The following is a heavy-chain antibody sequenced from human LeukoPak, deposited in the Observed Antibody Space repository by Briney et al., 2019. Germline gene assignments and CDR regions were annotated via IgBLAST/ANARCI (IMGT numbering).Heavy chain of an antibody. Sequence: PGGSLRLSCTASGFTFSHFSMNWVRLAPGKGLQWVSFISGSSKTIYYGDSVKGRFTISRDNAKNSLYLQTNGLRDEDAALYFCARDSGNYIDYWGQGTQVVVSS. V-gene: IGHV3-48*02. CDR3: ARDSGNYIDY. D-gene: IGHD2/OR15-2a*01. J-gene: IGHJ4*01. CDR2: ISGSSKTI. CDR1: GFTFSHFS.